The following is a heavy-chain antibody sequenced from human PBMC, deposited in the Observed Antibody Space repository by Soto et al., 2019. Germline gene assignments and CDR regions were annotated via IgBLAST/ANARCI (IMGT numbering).Heavy chain of an antibody. V-gene: IGHV3-33*01. D-gene: IGHD4-17*01. CDR1: GFTFSSYG. CDR2: IWYDGSNK. CDR3: ARLPWADYGGIFDP. Sequence: GGSLRLSCAASGFTFSSYGMHWVRQAPGKGLEWVAVIWYDGSNKYYADSVKGRFTISRDNSKNTLYLQMNSSVTAADTAVYYCARLPWADYGGIFDPWGQGTLVTVSS. J-gene: IGHJ5*02.